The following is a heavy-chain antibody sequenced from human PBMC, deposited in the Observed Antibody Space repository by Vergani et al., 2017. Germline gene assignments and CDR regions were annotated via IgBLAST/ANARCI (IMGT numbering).Heavy chain of an antibody. CDR1: GYTFTSYA. Sequence: QVQLVQSGAEVKKPGASVKVSCKASGYTFTSYAMHWVRQAPGQRLEWMGWINAGNGNTKYSQKFQGRVTITRDTSASTAYMELSSLRSEDTAVYYCARGRGPLVYAISHNWFDPWGQGTLVTVSS. V-gene: IGHV1-3*01. CDR2: INAGNGNT. J-gene: IGHJ5*02. CDR3: ARGRGPLVYAISHNWFDP. D-gene: IGHD2-8*01.